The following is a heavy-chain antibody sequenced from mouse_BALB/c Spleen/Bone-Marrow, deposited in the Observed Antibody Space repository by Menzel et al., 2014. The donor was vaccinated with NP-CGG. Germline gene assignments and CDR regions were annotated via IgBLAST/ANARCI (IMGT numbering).Heavy chain of an antibody. Sequence: VQLQQSGAELVKPGASVKLSCTASGFNITDPYIHWVKQRPGQGLDGIGRIDPASDNTQYDPKFQGKATLTADTSSNTAYLQLSSLTSEDTAVYYCATLTGHFDYWGQGTILTVSS. CDR1: GFNITDPY. D-gene: IGHD4-1*01. J-gene: IGHJ2*01. CDR3: ATLTGHFDY. V-gene: IGHV14-3*02. CDR2: IDPASDNT.